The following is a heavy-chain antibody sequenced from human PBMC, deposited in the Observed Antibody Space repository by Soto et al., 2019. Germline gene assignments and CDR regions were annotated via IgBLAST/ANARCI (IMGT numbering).Heavy chain of an antibody. CDR1: GFTFSSYA. CDR2: ISYDGSNK. V-gene: IGHV3-30-3*01. D-gene: IGHD2-2*01. CDR3: ARSPRGGSTSPFAY. J-gene: IGHJ4*02. Sequence: PGGSLRLSCAASGFTFSSYAMHWVRQAPGKGLEWVAVISYDGSNKYYADSVKGRFTISRDNSKNTLYLQMNSLRAEDTAVYYCARSPRGGSTSPFAYWGQGTLVTVSS.